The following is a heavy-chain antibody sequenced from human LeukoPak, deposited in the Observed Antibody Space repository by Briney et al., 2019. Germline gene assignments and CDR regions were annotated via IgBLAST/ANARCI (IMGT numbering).Heavy chain of an antibody. J-gene: IGHJ4*02. V-gene: IGHV4-59*01. CDR2: IYYSGST. CDR1: DGSFSSFS. Sequence: SETLSLTCTVSDGSFSSFSWSWIRQPPRKGLEWIGYIYYSGSTNYNPSLKSRVTISVDTSKNQFSLKLSSVTAADTAVYYCARDLDSSSWYDWGQGTLVTVSS. D-gene: IGHD6-13*01. CDR3: ARDLDSSSWYD.